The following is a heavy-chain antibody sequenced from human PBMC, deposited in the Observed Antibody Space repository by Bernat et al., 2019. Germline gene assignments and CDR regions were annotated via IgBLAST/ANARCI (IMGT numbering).Heavy chain of an antibody. D-gene: IGHD3-10*01. CDR3: ARTMVRGVIESDYGMDV. CDR1: GYTFTSYG. Sequence: QVQLVQSGAEVKKPGASVKVSCKASGYTFTSYGISWVRQAPGQGLEWMGWISAYNGNTNYAQKLQGRVTMTTDTSTSTAYMELRSLRSDDTSVYYCARTMVRGVIESDYGMDVWGQGTTVTVSS. V-gene: IGHV1-18*01. J-gene: IGHJ6*02. CDR2: ISAYNGNT.